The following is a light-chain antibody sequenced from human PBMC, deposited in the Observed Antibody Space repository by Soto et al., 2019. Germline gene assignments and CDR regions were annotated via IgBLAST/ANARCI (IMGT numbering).Light chain of an antibody. J-gene: IGLJ1*01. V-gene: IGLV2-8*01. CDR3: TSYAGSNNSV. CDR1: SSEVGGYNY. Sequence: QSVLTKPPSASGSPGQSVTISFTGTSSEVGGYNYVSWYQQHPGKAPKLMIYDVSKRPSGVPDRFSGSKSGNTASLTISGLQSEDEDDYYCTSYAGSNNSVVVTGTNVTV. CDR2: DVS.